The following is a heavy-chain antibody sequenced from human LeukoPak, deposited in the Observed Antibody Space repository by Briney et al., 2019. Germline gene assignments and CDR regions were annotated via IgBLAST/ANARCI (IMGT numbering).Heavy chain of an antibody. CDR3: ARETGQLRFGP. CDR1: GGSISSGDYY. V-gene: IGHV4-61*08. J-gene: IGHJ5*02. Sequence: SETLSLTCTVSGGSISSGDYYWSWIRQPPGKGLEWIGYIYYSGSTYYNPSLKSRVTISVDTSKNQFSLKLSSVTAADTAVYYCARETGQLRFGPWGQGTLVTVSS. D-gene: IGHD6-6*01. CDR2: IYYSGST.